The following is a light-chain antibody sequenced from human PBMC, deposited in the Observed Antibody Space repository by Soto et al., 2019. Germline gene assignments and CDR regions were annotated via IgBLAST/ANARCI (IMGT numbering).Light chain of an antibody. J-gene: IGKJ2*01. Sequence: EIVMTQSPGTLSVSPGERATLSCRASQSVAGDLAWYQRKPGQPPRLLIYGASARATGVPAKFSGSGSGTEFTLTISSLQSEDFAVYYCQQFNNWPPTFGQGTKLEIK. CDR1: QSVAGD. V-gene: IGKV3-15*01. CDR2: GAS. CDR3: QQFNNWPPT.